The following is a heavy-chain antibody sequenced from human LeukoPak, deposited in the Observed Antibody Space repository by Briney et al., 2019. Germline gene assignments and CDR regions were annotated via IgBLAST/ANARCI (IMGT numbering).Heavy chain of an antibody. V-gene: IGHV3-23*01. CDR3: AKNPYYYDSSGYGYGMDV. J-gene: IGHJ6*02. D-gene: IGHD3-22*01. CDR2: ISGSGGST. Sequence: GGSLRLSCAASGFSFSSYAMAWVRQAPGKGLEWVSSISGSGGSTHYADSVKGRFTISRDNSKNTLYLQMNSLRAEDTAVYYCAKNPYYYDSSGYGYGMDVWGQGTTVTVSS. CDR1: GFSFSSYA.